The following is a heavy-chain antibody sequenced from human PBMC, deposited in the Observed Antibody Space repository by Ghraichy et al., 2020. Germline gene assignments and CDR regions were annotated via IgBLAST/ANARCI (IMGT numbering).Heavy chain of an antibody. Sequence: GGSLRLSCAASGFTFSSYSMNWVRQAPGKGLECVSIISDDGVTTYYADSVKGRFTISRDNSKNTLSLQMSNLRAEDTAVYYCAKPKLKCCSEGTCDSRPFDYWGPGTLVTVSS. CDR3: AKPKLKCCSEGTCDSRPFDY. CDR1: GFTFSSYS. J-gene: IGHJ4*01. D-gene: IGHD2-15*01. V-gene: IGHV3-23*01. CDR2: ISDDGVTT.